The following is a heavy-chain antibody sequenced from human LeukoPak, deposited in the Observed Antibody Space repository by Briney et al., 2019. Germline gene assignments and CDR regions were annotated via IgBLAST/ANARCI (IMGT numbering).Heavy chain of an antibody. Sequence: GGSLRLSCAASGFTFSSYSMNWVRQAPAKGLEWVSSISSSSSYIYYADSVKGRFTISRDNAKNSLYLQMNSLRAEDTAVYYCAREGVGATPEPFFDYWGQGTLVTVSS. CDR3: AREGVGATPEPFFDY. CDR1: GFTFSSYS. CDR2: ISSSSSYI. J-gene: IGHJ4*02. D-gene: IGHD1-26*01. V-gene: IGHV3-21*01.